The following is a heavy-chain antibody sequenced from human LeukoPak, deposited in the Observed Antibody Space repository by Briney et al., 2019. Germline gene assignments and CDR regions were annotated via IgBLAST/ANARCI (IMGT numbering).Heavy chain of an antibody. CDR3: VRGFYGSEPYYFDQ. V-gene: IGHV1-8*01. Sequence: ASVKVSCKTSGYTFTRHDIHWVRQGTGQGLEWMGWMNPNTGNAGYAQTFQGRVTMTRNTAISTAYMERSGLRSDDTAVFFCVRGFYGSEPYYFDQWGQGTLVTVSS. J-gene: IGHJ4*02. D-gene: IGHD4-17*01. CDR2: MNPNTGNA. CDR1: GYTFTRHD.